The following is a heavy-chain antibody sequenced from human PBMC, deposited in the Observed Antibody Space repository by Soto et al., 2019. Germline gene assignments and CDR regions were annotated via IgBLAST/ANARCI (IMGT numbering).Heavy chain of an antibody. V-gene: IGHV3-23*01. Sequence: GGSLRLSCAASGFTFSSYAMSWVHQAPGKGLEWVSAISGSGGSTYYADSVKGRFTISRDNSKNTLYLQMNSLRAEDTAVYYCAKDFWSGYFALRAFDYWGQGTLVTVSS. CDR2: ISGSGGST. D-gene: IGHD3-3*01. CDR1: GFTFSSYA. CDR3: AKDFWSGYFALRAFDY. J-gene: IGHJ4*02.